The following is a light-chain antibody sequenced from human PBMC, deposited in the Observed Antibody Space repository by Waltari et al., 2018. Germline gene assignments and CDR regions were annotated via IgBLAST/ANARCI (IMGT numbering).Light chain of an antibody. Sequence: QSALTQPASVSGSPGQSITIPCTGTSSYVVSDNLVPCYQQHPVKHPKLMIYDGSKLPAGVSNRFSGSKSGNTASLTISGLQAEDEADYYCCSYAGSSTWVFGGGTKLTVL. CDR3: CSYAGSSTWV. CDR2: DGS. J-gene: IGLJ3*02. V-gene: IGLV2-23*01. CDR1: SSYVVSDNL.